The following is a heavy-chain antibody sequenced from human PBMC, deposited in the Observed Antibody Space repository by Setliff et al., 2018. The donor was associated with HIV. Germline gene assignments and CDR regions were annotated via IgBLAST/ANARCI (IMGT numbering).Heavy chain of an antibody. V-gene: IGHV4-34*01. CDR1: GGSFSGYY. Sequence: SETLSLTCAVYGGSFSGYYWSWIRQPPGKGLEWIGEINHSGSTNYNPSLKSRVTISVDTSKNQFSLKLSSVTAADTAVYYCARQDYYYDSSGYYRWLEPFSWYFDLWGRGTLVTVSS. J-gene: IGHJ2*01. D-gene: IGHD3-22*01. CDR3: ARQDYYYDSSGYYRWLEPFSWYFDL. CDR2: INHSGST.